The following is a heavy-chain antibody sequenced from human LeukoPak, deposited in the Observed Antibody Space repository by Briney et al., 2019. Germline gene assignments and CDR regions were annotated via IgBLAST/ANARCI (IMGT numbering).Heavy chain of an antibody. CDR2: ISYDGSNK. D-gene: IGHD5-18*01. Sequence: GGSLRLSCAASGFTFSSYGMHLVRQAPGKGLEWVAVISYDGSNKYYADSVKGRFTISRDNSKNTLYLQMNSLRAEDTAVYYCAKDPVDTAMVYYFDYWGQGTLVTVSS. CDR3: AKDPVDTAMVYYFDY. CDR1: GFTFSSYG. V-gene: IGHV3-30*18. J-gene: IGHJ4*02.